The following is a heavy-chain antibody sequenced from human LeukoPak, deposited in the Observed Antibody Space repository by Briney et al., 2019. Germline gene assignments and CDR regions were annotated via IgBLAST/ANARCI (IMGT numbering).Heavy chain of an antibody. CDR1: GFTFSSYA. CDR3: VKAISCSDGTCSFFDY. V-gene: IGHV3-23*01. D-gene: IGHD2-15*01. J-gene: IGHJ4*02. CDR2: ISGSGSST. Sequence: PGGSLRLSCAASGFTFSSYAMSWVRQPQGQGLEWVSAISGSGSSTYYADSVKGRFTISRGNSTNTLYLQVNSLRAEDTAVFYCVKAISCSDGTCSFFDYWGQGALVTVSS.